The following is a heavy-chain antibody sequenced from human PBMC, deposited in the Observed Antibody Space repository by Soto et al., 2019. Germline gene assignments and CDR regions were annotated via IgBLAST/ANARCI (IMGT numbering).Heavy chain of an antibody. CDR1: GFTFSSYA. CDR2: ISGIGHST. J-gene: IGHJ4*02. CDR3: AKRIMATIGHFDS. D-gene: IGHD5-12*01. V-gene: IGHV3-23*01. Sequence: GGSLRLSCSASGFTFSSYAMSWVRQAPGKGPEWVSSISGIGHSTYYADSVKGRFTISRDNSKNTLFLQMSSLRAEDTAVYYCAKRIMATIGHFDSWGQGTLVTVSS.